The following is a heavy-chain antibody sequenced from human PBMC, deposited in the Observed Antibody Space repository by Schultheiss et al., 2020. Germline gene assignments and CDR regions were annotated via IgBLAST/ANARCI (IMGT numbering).Heavy chain of an antibody. J-gene: IGHJ4*02. D-gene: IGHD3/OR15-3a*01. V-gene: IGHV3-13*01. CDR2: IGTAGDT. CDR1: GFTFSRYD. CDR3: ARAGGMTLDAAGDY. Sequence: GGSLRLSCAASGFTFSRYDMHWARQATGKGLEWVSAIGTAGDTYYPGSVKGRFTISRENAKNSLYLQMNSLRAGDTAVYYCARAGGMTLDAAGDYWGQGTLVTVSS.